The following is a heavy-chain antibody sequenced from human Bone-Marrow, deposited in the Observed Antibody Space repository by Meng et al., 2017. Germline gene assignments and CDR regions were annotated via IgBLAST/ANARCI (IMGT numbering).Heavy chain of an antibody. Sequence: GESLKISCAATGFTFSSYAMSWVRQAPGKGLEWVSGITTSAETTYDVVSVKDRFTFSRDNSKNTLYLQMNSLRAEDTAVYYCAKKGGNHEYDYWGQGTLVTVSS. J-gene: IGHJ4*02. CDR1: GFTFSSYA. V-gene: IGHV3-23*01. CDR2: ITTSAETT. CDR3: AKKGGNHEYDY. D-gene: IGHD2/OR15-2a*01.